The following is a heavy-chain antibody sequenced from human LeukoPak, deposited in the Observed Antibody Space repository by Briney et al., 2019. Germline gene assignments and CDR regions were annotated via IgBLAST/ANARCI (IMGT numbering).Heavy chain of an antibody. CDR3: ASDSGLAAMVTGCFDY. CDR1: GFTFSSYW. CDR2: IKQDGSEK. Sequence: GGSLRLSCAASGFTFSSYWMSWVRQAPGKGLEWVAHIKQDGSEKYYVDSVKGRFTISRDNAKNSLYLQMNSLRAEDTAVYYCASDSGLAAMVTGCFDYWGQGTLVTVSS. J-gene: IGHJ4*02. D-gene: IGHD5-18*01. V-gene: IGHV3-7*03.